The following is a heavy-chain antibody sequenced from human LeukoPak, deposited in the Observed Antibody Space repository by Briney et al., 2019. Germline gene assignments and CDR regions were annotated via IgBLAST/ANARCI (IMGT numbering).Heavy chain of an antibody. CDR1: GFTVSSNY. Sequence: GGSLRLSCAASGFTVSSNYMSWVRQAPGKGLEWVSVIYRGGNTYYADSVKGRFTISRDDSKSTLYLQMNSLRAEDTAVYYCARDRYSSGGERGETFDYWGQGTLVTVSS. CDR2: IYRGGNT. D-gene: IGHD6-19*01. V-gene: IGHV3-66*01. J-gene: IGHJ4*02. CDR3: ARDRYSSGGERGETFDY.